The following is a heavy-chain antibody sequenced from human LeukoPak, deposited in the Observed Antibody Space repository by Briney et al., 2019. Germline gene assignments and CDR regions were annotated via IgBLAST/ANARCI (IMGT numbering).Heavy chain of an antibody. J-gene: IGHJ4*02. D-gene: IGHD6-6*01. V-gene: IGHV1-2*02. CDR1: GYTFTGYY. Sequence: ASVKVSCKASGYTFTGYYMHRVRQAPGQGLEWMGWINPNSGGTNYAQKFQGRVTMTRDTSISTAYMELSRLRSDDTAVYYCAREHCSSSDFLSWGQGTLVTVSS. CDR3: AREHCSSSDFLS. CDR2: INPNSGGT.